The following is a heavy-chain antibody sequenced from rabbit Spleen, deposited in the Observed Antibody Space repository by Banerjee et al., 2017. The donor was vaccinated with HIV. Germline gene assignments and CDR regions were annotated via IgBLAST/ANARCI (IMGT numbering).Heavy chain of an antibody. V-gene: IGHV1S40*01. CDR1: GVSFSFNSY. CDR2: IDIGNSGFT. D-gene: IGHD8-1*01. Sequence: QSLEESGGDLVKPGASLTLTCTVSGVSFSFNSYMCWVRQAPGKGLEWIACIDIGNSGFTYFTSWAKGRFTTTKTSSTTVDLKMTSLTAADTATYFCARDSGSSFSSYGMDLWGPGTLVTVS. CDR3: ARDSGSSFSSYGMDL. J-gene: IGHJ6*01.